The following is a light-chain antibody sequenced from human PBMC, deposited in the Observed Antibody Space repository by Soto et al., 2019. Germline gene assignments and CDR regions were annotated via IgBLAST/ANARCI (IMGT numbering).Light chain of an antibody. CDR3: QSQDSCLSGSV. J-gene: IGLJ2*01. CDR1: NSNIGAGYD. Sequence: QSVLTQPPSVSGAPGQRVTISCTGSNSNIGAGYDVHWYQQLPGTAPKLLIYYNNIRPSGVPDRFSGSKSGTSASLAITGLQAEDDADYYGQSQDSCLSGSVFGGGTQLTVL. CDR2: YNN. V-gene: IGLV1-40*01.